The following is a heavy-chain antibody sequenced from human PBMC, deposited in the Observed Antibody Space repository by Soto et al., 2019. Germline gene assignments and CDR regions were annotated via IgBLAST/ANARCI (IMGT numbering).Heavy chain of an antibody. CDR3: ARDSRGYYYGMDV. CDR1: GYTFTSYG. V-gene: IGHV1-18*01. CDR2: ISAYNGNT. Sequence: ASVKVSCKASGYTFTSYGISWVRQAPGQGLEWMGWISAYNGNTNYAQKLQGRVTMTTDTSTSTAHMELRSLRSDDTAVYYCARDSRGYYYGMDVWGQGTTVTVSS. J-gene: IGHJ6*02. D-gene: IGHD4-17*01.